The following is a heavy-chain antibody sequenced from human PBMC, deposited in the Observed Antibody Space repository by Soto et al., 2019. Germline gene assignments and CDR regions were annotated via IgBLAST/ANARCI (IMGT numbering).Heavy chain of an antibody. D-gene: IGHD1-26*01. CDR1: GYSISSSNW. Sequence: QVQLQESGPGLVKPSDTLSLTCAVSGYSISSSNWWGWIRQPPGKGLEWIGYIYYSGTTYYNPSLKSRIAMSVDTSKNQFSLKLTSVTAVDAAVYYCARREIQGPIDYWGQGTLVTVSS. CDR3: ARREIQGPIDY. CDR2: IYYSGTT. J-gene: IGHJ4*02. V-gene: IGHV4-28*01.